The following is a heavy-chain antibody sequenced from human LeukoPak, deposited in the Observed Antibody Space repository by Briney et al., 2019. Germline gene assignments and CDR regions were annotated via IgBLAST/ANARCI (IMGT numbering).Heavy chain of an antibody. CDR1: GFTFSSYG. Sequence: GGSLRLSCAASGFTFSSYGMHWVRQAPGKGLEWVAVIWYDGSNKYYADSVKGRFTISRDNSKNTLYLQMNNLRAEDTAIYSCARAVPAATDYYYYGMDVWGQGTSVTVSS. J-gene: IGHJ6*02. V-gene: IGHV3-33*01. CDR2: IWYDGSNK. D-gene: IGHD2-2*01. CDR3: ARAVPAATDYYYYGMDV.